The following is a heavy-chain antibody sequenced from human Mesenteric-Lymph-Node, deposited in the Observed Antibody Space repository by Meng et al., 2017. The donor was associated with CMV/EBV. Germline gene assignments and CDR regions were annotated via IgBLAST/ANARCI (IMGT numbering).Heavy chain of an antibody. CDR2: ITGDGTTS. J-gene: IGHJ4*02. V-gene: IGHV3-74*03. CDR3: ARGGLTDSTGYYTVDY. CDR1: GCTFSNYW. Sequence: SGCTFSNYWRYWVRQGPGKGLMWVSRITGDGTTSTYAGSLRGRFTISRDNAKNTVYLQMNSLRAEDTALYYCARGGLTDSTGYYTVDYWGQGTLVTVSS. D-gene: IGHD3-22*01.